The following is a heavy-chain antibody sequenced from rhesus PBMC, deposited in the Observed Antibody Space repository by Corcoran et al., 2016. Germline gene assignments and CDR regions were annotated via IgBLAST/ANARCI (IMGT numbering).Heavy chain of an antibody. D-gene: IGHD3-9*01. J-gene: IGHJ1*01. CDR2: ISGSGGIT. Sequence: QLPLQESGPGLAKPSAPLSLTCAVSGGSLTSNSWSWFRQPPGTGLEWIGRISGSGGITDYNPSLESRFTISTDTSKNQFSLNLSSGTAADTAVDYGARVDDYAPGAYVEFWGQGALVTVSS. CDR1: GGSLTSNS. CDR3: ARVDDYAPGAYVEF. V-gene: IGHV4-173*01.